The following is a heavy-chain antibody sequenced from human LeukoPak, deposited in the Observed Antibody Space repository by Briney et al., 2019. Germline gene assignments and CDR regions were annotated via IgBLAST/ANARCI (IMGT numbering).Heavy chain of an antibody. CDR3: ARVRDDYTYFDC. Sequence: PGGSLRLSCAASGFTFSSYWMNWVRQAPGKGLMWVSRIHSDGSRTTYADSVRGRFTSSRDNAKSTLYLQMNSLRAEDPAVYYCARVRDDYTYFDCWGQGTQVTVSS. V-gene: IGHV3-74*01. J-gene: IGHJ4*02. D-gene: IGHD4-11*01. CDR1: GFTFSSYW. CDR2: IHSDGSRT.